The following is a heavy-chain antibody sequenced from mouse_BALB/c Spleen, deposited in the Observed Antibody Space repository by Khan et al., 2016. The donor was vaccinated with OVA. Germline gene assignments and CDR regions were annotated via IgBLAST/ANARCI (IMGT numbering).Heavy chain of an antibody. CDR3: ARDGSRYNYAMDY. J-gene: IGHJ4*01. CDR1: GYSITSDYA. CDR2: ISSSGST. Sequence: EVKLLESGPGLVKPSQSLSLTCTVTGYSITSDYAWNWIRQFPGNKLEWMGCISSSGSTNYNPALKSRISITRDTSKNQFFLQLNSVTTEDTATYYCARDGSRYNYAMDYWGQGTSVTVSS. V-gene: IGHV3-2*02. D-gene: IGHD2-3*01.